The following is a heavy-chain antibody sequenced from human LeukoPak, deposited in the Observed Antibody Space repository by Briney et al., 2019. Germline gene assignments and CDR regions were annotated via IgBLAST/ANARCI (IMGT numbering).Heavy chain of an antibody. Sequence: SETLSLTCTVSGGSISSYYWSWIRQPPGKGLEWIGYIYYSGSTNYNPSLKSRVTISVDTSKNQFSLKLSSVTAADTAVYYCAKDAAAAEPYYMDVWGKGTTVTISS. CDR2: IYYSGST. V-gene: IGHV4-59*01. D-gene: IGHD6-13*01. J-gene: IGHJ6*03. CDR3: AKDAAAAEPYYMDV. CDR1: GGSISSYY.